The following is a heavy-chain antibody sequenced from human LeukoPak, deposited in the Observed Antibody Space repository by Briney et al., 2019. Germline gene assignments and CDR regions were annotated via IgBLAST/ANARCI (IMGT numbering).Heavy chain of an antibody. CDR3: ARGGYSYGDAFDI. J-gene: IGHJ3*02. Sequence: SETLSLTCAVYGGSISSGGYSWSWIRQPPGKGLEWIGYIYHSGSTYYNPSLKSRVTISVDRSKNQFSLKLSSVTAADTAVYYCARGGYSYGDAFDIWGQGTMVTVSS. V-gene: IGHV4-30-2*01. D-gene: IGHD5-18*01. CDR2: IYHSGST. CDR1: GGSISSGGYS.